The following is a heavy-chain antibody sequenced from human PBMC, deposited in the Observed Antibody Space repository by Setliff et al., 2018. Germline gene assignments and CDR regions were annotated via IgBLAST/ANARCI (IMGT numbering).Heavy chain of an antibody. D-gene: IGHD2-15*01. J-gene: IGHJ6*03. V-gene: IGHV5-10-1*01. Sequence: ESLKISCKGSGYSFTSYWISWVRQMPGKGLEWMGRIDPSDSYTNYSPSFQGHVTISGDKSISTACLQWSSLKASDTAMYYCARIRRDIVVVVGATPDYYDYMDVWGKGTTVTVSS. CDR1: GYSFTSYW. CDR3: ARIRRDIVVVVGATPDYYDYMDV. CDR2: IDPSDSYT.